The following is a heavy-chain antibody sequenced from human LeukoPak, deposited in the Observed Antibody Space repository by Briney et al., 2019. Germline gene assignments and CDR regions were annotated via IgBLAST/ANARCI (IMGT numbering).Heavy chain of an antibody. CDR2: ICTSGST. CDR1: GGSVSSGSYY. D-gene: IGHD1-26*01. Sequence: PSQTLSLTCTVSGGSVSSGSYYWSWIRQPAGKGLEWIGRICTSGSTNYNPSLKSRVTISVDTSKNQFSLKLSSVTAADTAVYYCARESGALRDYWGQGTLVTVSS. J-gene: IGHJ4*02. CDR3: ARESGALRDY. V-gene: IGHV4-61*02.